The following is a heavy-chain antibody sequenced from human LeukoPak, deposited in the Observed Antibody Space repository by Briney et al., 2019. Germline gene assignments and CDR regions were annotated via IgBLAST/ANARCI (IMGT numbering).Heavy chain of an antibody. J-gene: IGHJ4*02. D-gene: IGHD3-22*01. CDR3: ARDGPPYYYDRTNFDY. Sequence: GGSLRLSCAASGFTFSTYWMHWVRQAPGKGLVWVSGINSDGSRTNYADSVKGRFTISRDNAKNSLYLQMNSLRAEDTAVYYCARDGPPYYYDRTNFDYWGQGTLVTVSS. CDR2: INSDGSRT. V-gene: IGHV3-74*01. CDR1: GFTFSTYW.